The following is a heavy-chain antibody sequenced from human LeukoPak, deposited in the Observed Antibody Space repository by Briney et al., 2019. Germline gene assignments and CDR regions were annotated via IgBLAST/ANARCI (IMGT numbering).Heavy chain of an antibody. CDR3: ARGNRDSSGFYYYYGMDV. V-gene: IGHV3-9*01. CDR2: ISWDSRNI. Sequence: GGSLRLSCAASGFTFRSYWMSWVRQAPGKGLEWVSGISWDSRNIGYAASVKGRFTISRDNAKNSLHLQLSSLRAEDTALYYCARGNRDSSGFYYYYGMDVWGQGTTVTVSS. D-gene: IGHD6-19*01. CDR1: GFTFRSYW. J-gene: IGHJ6*02.